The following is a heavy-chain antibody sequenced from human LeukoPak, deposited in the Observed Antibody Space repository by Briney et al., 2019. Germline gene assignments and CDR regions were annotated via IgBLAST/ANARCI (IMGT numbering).Heavy chain of an antibody. Sequence: GSLRLSCAASGFTFSNYWMNWVRQAPGKGLEWVSSISSSSSYIYYADSVKGRFTISRDDAKNSLYLQMNSLRADDTAVYYCARGSSSSWSDYWGQGALVTVSS. CDR3: ARGSSSSWSDY. V-gene: IGHV3-21*01. CDR2: ISSSSSYI. J-gene: IGHJ4*02. D-gene: IGHD6-13*01. CDR1: GFTFSNYW.